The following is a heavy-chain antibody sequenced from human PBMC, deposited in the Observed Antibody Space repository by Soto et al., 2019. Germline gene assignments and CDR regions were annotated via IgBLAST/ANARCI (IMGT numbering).Heavy chain of an antibody. CDR3: ARGRGASVNFDP. D-gene: IGHD3-16*01. CDR1: GASISGSYW. Sequence: SETLSLTCTVSGASISGSYWWSWVRLAPGKGLEWIGEVFHNGNTNYNPTLKSRVYISIDRYKNHFSLELTSVTAADTALYYCARGRGASVNFDPWGEGTLVTVSS. CDR2: VFHNGNT. J-gene: IGHJ5*02. V-gene: IGHV4-4*02.